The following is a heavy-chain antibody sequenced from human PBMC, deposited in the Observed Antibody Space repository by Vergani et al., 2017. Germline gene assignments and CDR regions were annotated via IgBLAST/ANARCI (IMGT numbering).Heavy chain of an antibody. Sequence: QVQLVQSGAEVKKPGASVKVSCKASGYTFSSYGVTWVRQAPGQGLEWMGWISAYNGNTIYAQKFQGRVIMTTDTSTSTAYMELRSLKSDDTAVYYCARDDCXSTICYTDFGLDYWGQGTLVTVSS. CDR3: ARDDCXSTICYTDFGLDY. V-gene: IGHV1-18*01. CDR2: ISAYNGNT. J-gene: IGHJ4*02. D-gene: IGHD2-2*02. CDR1: GYTFSSYG.